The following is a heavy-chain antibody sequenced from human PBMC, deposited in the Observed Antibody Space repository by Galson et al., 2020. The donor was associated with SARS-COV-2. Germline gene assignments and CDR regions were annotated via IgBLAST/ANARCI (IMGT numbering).Heavy chain of an antibody. CDR1: GFTFSSYA. J-gene: IGHJ5*02. CDR2: ISYDGSNK. Sequence: TGGSLRLSCAASGFTFSSYAMHWVRQAPGKGLEWVAVISYDGSNKYYADSVKGRFTISRDNSKNTLYLRMNSLRAEDTAVYYCAREGGNWFDRWGQGTLVTVSS. D-gene: IGHD2-15*01. V-gene: IGHV3-30-3*01. CDR3: AREGGNWFDR.